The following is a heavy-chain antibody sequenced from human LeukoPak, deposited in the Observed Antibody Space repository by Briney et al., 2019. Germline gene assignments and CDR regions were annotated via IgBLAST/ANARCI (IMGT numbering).Heavy chain of an antibody. V-gene: IGHV4-34*01. CDR3: ARDHPVGTDY. CDR2: INHSGST. Sequence: SETLSLTCAVYGGSFSGYYWSWIRQPPGKGLEWIGEINHSGSTNYNPSLKSRVTISVDTSKNQFALKLSSVTAADTAVYYCARDHPVGTDYWGQGTLVTVSS. CDR1: GGSFSGYY. D-gene: IGHD2-21*02. J-gene: IGHJ4*02.